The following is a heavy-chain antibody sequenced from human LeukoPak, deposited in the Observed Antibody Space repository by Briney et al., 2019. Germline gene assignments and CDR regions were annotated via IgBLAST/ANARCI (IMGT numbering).Heavy chain of an antibody. Sequence: SETLSLTCAVYGGSFSGYYWSWIRQPPGKGLEWIGYIYTSGSTNYNPSLKSRVTISVDTSKNQFSLKLSSVTAADTAVYYCARLTGYCSSTSCDYYMDVWGKGTTVTVSS. CDR2: IYTSGST. CDR3: ARLTGYCSSTSCDYYMDV. D-gene: IGHD2-2*01. CDR1: GGSFSGYY. J-gene: IGHJ6*03. V-gene: IGHV4-4*09.